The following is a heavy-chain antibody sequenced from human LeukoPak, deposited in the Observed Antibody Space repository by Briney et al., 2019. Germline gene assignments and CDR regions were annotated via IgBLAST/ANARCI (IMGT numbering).Heavy chain of an antibody. CDR1: GFSFTDCG. CDR3: AKLPAPGGDYVYFDS. D-gene: IGHD3-16*01. CDR2: ISRTGAYT. Sequence: GGSLRLSCAASGFSFTDCGMGWVRQAPGKGLEWVSTISRTGAYTYYADSVKGRFSISRDNSKNTLYLQMASLRVEDTAIYYCAKLPAPGGDYVYFDSWGQGTPVTVSS. J-gene: IGHJ4*02. V-gene: IGHV3-23*05.